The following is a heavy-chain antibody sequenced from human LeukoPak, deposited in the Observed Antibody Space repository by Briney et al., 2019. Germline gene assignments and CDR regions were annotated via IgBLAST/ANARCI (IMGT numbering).Heavy chain of an antibody. CDR1: GYTFINYW. J-gene: IGHJ4*02. V-gene: IGHV5-51*01. CDR3: ASHDYGDYGTFKY. Sequence: GVSLQISSQGSGYTFINYWIGWARQMPGKGLEWMGIIYPSDSDPRYSPSFRGQVTISADKSISTAYLQWSSLKASDTAMYYCASHDYGDYGTFKYWGQGTLVTVSS. D-gene: IGHD4-17*01. CDR2: IYPSDSDP.